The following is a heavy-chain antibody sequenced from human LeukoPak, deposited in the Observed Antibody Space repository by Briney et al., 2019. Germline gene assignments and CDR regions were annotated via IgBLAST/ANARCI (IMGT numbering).Heavy chain of an antibody. CDR1: GGSISSYY. J-gene: IGHJ3*02. Sequence: SETLSLTCTVSGGSISSYYWSWFRQPPGKGLEWIGYMYYSGSTNYNPSLKSRVTFSVDTSKNQFSLKLNSVTAADTAVYYCARRNDFGIWGQGTMVTVSS. CDR2: MYYSGST. V-gene: IGHV4-59*08. CDR3: ARRNDFGI.